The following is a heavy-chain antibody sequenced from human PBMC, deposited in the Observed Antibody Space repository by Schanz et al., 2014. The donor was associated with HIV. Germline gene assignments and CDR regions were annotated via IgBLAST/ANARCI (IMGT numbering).Heavy chain of an antibody. J-gene: IGHJ6*02. D-gene: IGHD6-19*01. CDR2: ISWNSGSI. CDR1: GFTFDDYA. CDR3: AKDNGWPLASYYGMDV. V-gene: IGHV3-9*01. Sequence: QLVESGGGLVQPGGSLRLSCAASGFTFDDYAMHWVRQAPGKGLEWVSGISWNSGSIGYADSVKGRFTISRDNAKNSLYLQMNSLRAEDTALYYCAKDNGWPLASYYGMDVWGQGTTVTVSS.